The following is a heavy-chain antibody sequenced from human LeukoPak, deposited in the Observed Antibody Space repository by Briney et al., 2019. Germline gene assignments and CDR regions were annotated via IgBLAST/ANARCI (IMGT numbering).Heavy chain of an antibody. V-gene: IGHV4-59*01. D-gene: IGHD2-21*02. CDR3: ARAPGKVVTDYYYGMDV. J-gene: IGHJ6*02. CDR2: IYYSGST. Sequence: SETLFLTCTVSGGSISSYYWSWIRQPPGKGLEWIRYIYYSGSTNYNPSLKSRVTISVDTSKNQFSLKLSSVTAADTAVYYCARAPGKVVTDYYYGMDVWGQGTTVTVSS. CDR1: GGSISSYY.